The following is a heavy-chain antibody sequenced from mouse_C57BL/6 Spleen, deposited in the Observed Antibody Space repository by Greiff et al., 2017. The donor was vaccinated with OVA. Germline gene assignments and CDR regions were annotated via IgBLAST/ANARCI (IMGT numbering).Heavy chain of an antibody. CDR2: FYPGSGSI. D-gene: IGHD1-1*01. J-gene: IGHJ3*01. CDR3: ARDEEEGDYYDGSSAVFAY. CDR1: GYTFTEYT. V-gene: IGHV1-62-2*01. Sequence: QVQLKQSGAELVKPGASVKLSCKASGYTFTEYTIHWVKQRSGQGLEWIGWFYPGSGSIEYNEKFKDKATLTADKSSSTVYIELSRLTSEDPAVYFCARDEEEGDYYDGSSAVFAYWGQGTLVTVSA.